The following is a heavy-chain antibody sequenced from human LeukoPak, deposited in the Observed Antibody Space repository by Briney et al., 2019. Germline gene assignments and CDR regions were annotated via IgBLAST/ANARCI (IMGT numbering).Heavy chain of an antibody. J-gene: IGHJ4*02. CDR3: VRDPLRAYYDILTGTQGNYFDY. CDR1: GYTFTSYG. CDR2: ISAYNGNT. D-gene: IGHD3-9*01. V-gene: IGHV1-18*04. Sequence: ASVKVSCKASGYTFTSYGISWVRQAPGQGLEWMGWISAYNGNTNYAQKLQGRVTMTTDTSTSTAYMELRSLRSDDTAVYYCVRDPLRAYYDILTGTQGNYFDYWGQGTLVTVSS.